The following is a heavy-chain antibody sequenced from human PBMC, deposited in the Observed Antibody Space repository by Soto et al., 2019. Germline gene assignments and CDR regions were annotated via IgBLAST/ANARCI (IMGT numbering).Heavy chain of an antibody. CDR1: GFTVSSNY. CDR3: ARAGYSSSSRPFDY. D-gene: IGHD6-6*01. J-gene: IGHJ4*02. Sequence: VGSLRLSCAASGFTVSSNYMSWVRQAPGKGLEWVSVIYSGGSTYYADSVKGRFTISRDNSKNTLYLQMNSLRAEDTAVYYCARAGYSSSSRPFDYWGQGTLVTVSS. V-gene: IGHV3-53*01. CDR2: IYSGGST.